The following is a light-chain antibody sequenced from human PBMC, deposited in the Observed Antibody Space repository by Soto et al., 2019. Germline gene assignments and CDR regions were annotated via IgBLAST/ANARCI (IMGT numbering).Light chain of an antibody. CDR1: SSDVGSYSL. CDR3: CSYAGSVV. Sequence: QSALTQPASVSGSPGQSITISCTGTSSDVGSYSLVSWYQQHPGKAPKLMIYEVGKRPSGVSNRFSGSKSGNTASLTISGLQAEDEADYYCCSYAGSVVFGGGTKLTVL. J-gene: IGLJ3*02. V-gene: IGLV2-23*02. CDR2: EVG.